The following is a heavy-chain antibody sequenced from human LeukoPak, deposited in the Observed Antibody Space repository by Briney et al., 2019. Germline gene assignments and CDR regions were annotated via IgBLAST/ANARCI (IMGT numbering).Heavy chain of an antibody. D-gene: IGHD4-17*01. V-gene: IGHV3-64*01. CDR3: ARGAPTVTNFDY. CDR1: GFTFSSYG. J-gene: IGHJ4*02. Sequence: GGSLRLSCAASGFTFSSYGMHWVRQAPGKGLEYVSAISSNGGSTYYANSVKGRFTISRDNSKNTLYLQMNSLRAEDTAVYYCARGAPTVTNFDYWGQGTLVTVSS. CDR2: ISSNGGST.